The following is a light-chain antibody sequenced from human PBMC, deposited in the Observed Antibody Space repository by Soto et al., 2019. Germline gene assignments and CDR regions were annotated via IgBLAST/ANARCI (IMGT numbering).Light chain of an antibody. V-gene: IGKV3-11*01. CDR3: QKYTSARAVT. CDR1: QNVAGH. CDR2: DAS. Sequence: EAFLTPSPATLSLSPGERGPLSCRASQNVAGHLAWYQQKPGQAPRLLIYDASRRATGVPARFSGSGSGTDFTLTITSLEPEDVATYYCQKYTSARAVTFGGGTKVDIK. J-gene: IGKJ4*01.